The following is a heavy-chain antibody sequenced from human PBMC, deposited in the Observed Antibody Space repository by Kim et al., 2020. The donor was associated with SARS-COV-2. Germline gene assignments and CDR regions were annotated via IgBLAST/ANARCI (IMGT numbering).Heavy chain of an antibody. J-gene: IGHJ4*02. CDR3: AGQTRITMTVVHY. D-gene: IGHD3-22*01. V-gene: IGHV4-39*01. Sequence: YNPSLKRRVTIAVDTSKNQFSLKLSSVTAADTAVYYCAGQTRITMTVVHYWGQGTLVTVSS.